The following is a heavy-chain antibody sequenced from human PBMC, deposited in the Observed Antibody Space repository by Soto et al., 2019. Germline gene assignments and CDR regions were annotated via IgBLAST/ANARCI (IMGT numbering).Heavy chain of an antibody. V-gene: IGHV3-23*01. CDR2: ISGSGGST. CDR3: GAVVSATMLVSRQATPRYGIAV. J-gene: IGHJ6*02. CDR1: GFTFSSYA. Sequence: GGSLRLSCAASGFTFSSYAMSWVRQAPGKGLKWVSAISGSGGSTYYADSVKGRFTISRDNSKNTLYLQMNSLRAEDTALYYCGAVVSATMLVSRQATPRYGIAVWGQGTPVTVSS. D-gene: IGHD3-22*01.